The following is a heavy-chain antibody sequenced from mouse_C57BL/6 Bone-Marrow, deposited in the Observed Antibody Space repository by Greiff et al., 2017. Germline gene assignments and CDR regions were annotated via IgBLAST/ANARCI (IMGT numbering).Heavy chain of an antibody. CDR3: AREGGYYYGSSSYYYAMDY. CDR1: GYSITSDY. CDR2: IRYSGST. J-gene: IGHJ4*01. V-gene: IGHV3-8*01. D-gene: IGHD1-1*01. Sequence: VQLKESGPGLAKPSQTLSLTCSVTGYSITSDYWTWIRKFPGNKLEYMGYIRYSGSTYYNPSLKSRISITRDTSKNQYYLQLNSVTTEDTATYYCAREGGYYYGSSSYYYAMDYWGQGTSVTVSS.